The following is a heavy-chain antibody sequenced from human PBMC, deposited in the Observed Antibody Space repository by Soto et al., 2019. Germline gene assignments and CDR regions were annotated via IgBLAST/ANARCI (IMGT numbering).Heavy chain of an antibody. Sequence: QGQLVQSGAEVKRPGATVKVSCKASGYTFTSRDINWVRQATGQGLEWMGWMNPTSGNTGYAHKLQGRGTMTRNTSFVPGYMELSSLRSDDTAVSFCARRAFGWGSYYGRGAYFEFWGQGPLITVSS. D-gene: IGHD3-10*01. CDR3: ARRAFGWGSYYGRGAYFEF. CDR1: GYTFTSRD. CDR2: MNPTSGNT. V-gene: IGHV1-8*02. J-gene: IGHJ4*02.